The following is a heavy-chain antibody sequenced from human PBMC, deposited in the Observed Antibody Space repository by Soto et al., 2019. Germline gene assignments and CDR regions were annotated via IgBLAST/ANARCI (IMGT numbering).Heavy chain of an antibody. J-gene: IGHJ4*02. D-gene: IGHD3-22*01. V-gene: IGHV4-4*02. CDR3: ARLVYDSRLNYLYFDH. CDR2: VYNDGSA. Sequence: PSETLSLTCDVSGVSISSGNWWSWVRQPPGKVLEWIAEVYNDGSANYHPSLESRATISVDRSKNQFSLRLSSVTAADTGKYYCARLVYDSRLNYLYFDHWGQGTLVTVSS. CDR1: GVSISSGNW.